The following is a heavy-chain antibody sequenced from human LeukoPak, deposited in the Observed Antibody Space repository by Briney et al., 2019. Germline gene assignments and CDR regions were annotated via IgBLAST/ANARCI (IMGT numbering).Heavy chain of an antibody. Sequence: PGGSLRLSCAASGFTFSSSWMAWVRQAPGKGLEWVGNIKEDGTAKNYVVSVRGRFTISRDNAKNSLYLQMNSLRAEDTAVYYCAKDRGYCSSTSCPYPNWFDPWGQGTLVTVSS. D-gene: IGHD2-2*01. CDR3: AKDRGYCSSTSCPYPNWFDP. V-gene: IGHV3-7*03. J-gene: IGHJ5*02. CDR1: GFTFSSSW. CDR2: IKEDGTAK.